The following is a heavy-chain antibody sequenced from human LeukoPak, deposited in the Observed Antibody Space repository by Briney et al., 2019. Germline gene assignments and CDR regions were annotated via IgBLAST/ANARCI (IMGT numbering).Heavy chain of an antibody. CDR1: GASLSPHY. Sequence: ETLSLTCSVSGASLSPHYWSWVRQAPGKGLEWVANIKQDGSEKYYVDSVKGRFTISRDNAKNSLYLQMNSLRAEDTAVYYCARQFSGWFYWGQGTLVTVSS. CDR2: IKQDGSEK. D-gene: IGHD6-19*01. V-gene: IGHV3-7*01. J-gene: IGHJ4*02. CDR3: ARQFSGWFY.